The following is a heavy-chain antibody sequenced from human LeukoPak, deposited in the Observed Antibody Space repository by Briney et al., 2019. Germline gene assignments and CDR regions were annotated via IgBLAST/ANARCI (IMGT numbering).Heavy chain of an antibody. V-gene: IGHV4-34*01. CDR1: GGSFSGFY. Sequence: SETLSLTCAVYGGSFSGFYWSWIRQPPGKGLEWIGEINHSGSTNYNPSLKSRVTISVDTSKNQFSLKLSSVTAADTAVYYCARSEMSTITGFDYWGRGTLVTVSS. D-gene: IGHD5-24*01. CDR2: INHSGST. CDR3: ARSEMSTITGFDY. J-gene: IGHJ4*02.